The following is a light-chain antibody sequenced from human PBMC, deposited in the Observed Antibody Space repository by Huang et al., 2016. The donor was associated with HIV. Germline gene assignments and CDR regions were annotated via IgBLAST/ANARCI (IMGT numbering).Light chain of an antibody. Sequence: DIQMTQSPSSLSASVGDRVIMTCRASQTITNYLNWYQQRAGKAPKLLIYAASSFQSGVPSRFSGSGSGTDFTLTISSLQPEDFATYYCQQSYGSLLSFGGGTKVAIK. V-gene: IGKV1-39*01. J-gene: IGKJ4*01. CDR3: QQSYGSLLS. CDR1: QTITNY. CDR2: AAS.